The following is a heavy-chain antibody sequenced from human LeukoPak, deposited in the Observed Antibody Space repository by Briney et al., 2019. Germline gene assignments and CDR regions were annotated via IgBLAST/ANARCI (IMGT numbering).Heavy chain of an antibody. CDR1: GGSISNNSDY. CDR2: IYYSATT. V-gene: IGHV4-39*01. D-gene: IGHD3-10*01. Sequence: SETLSLTCTVSGGSISNNSDYWGWIRQPPGKGLEWIGSIYYSATTFYNPSLKSRVTISVDTSKNQFSLRLSSVTAADTAVYYCARAHYGSGSYSPLYFDYWGQGTLVTVSS. CDR3: ARAHYGSGSYSPLYFDY. J-gene: IGHJ4*02.